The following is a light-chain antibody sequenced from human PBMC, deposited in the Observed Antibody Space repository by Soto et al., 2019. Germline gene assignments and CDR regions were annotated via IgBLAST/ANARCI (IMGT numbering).Light chain of an antibody. Sequence: DIVITQTPLSLPVTPGEPASISCSSSQSLLDSDDGNTYLDWYLQKPGQSPQLLIYAASSLQSGVPSRFSGSGSGTEFTLTISSLQPEDLATYYCQQSYTTPLTFGGGTKVDIK. CDR1: QSLLDSDDGNTY. V-gene: IGKV2-40*01. J-gene: IGKJ4*01. CDR2: AAS. CDR3: QQSYTTPLT.